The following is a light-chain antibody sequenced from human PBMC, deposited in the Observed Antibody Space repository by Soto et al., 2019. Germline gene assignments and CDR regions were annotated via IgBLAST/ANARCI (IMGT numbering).Light chain of an antibody. CDR2: GAS. J-gene: IGKJ5*01. CDR1: QSVSSN. V-gene: IGKV3-15*01. Sequence: EVVMTQSPATLSVSPGERATLSCRASQSVSSNLAWYQQKPGQAPRLLIYGASTRATGIPARFSGSGSGTEFTLTISSLQSEDFAVYYCQQYNNWPRSTFGQGTRLAI. CDR3: QQYNNWPRST.